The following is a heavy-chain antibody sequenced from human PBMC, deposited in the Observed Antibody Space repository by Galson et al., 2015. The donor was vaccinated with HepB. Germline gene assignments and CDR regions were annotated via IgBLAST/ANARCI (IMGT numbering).Heavy chain of an antibody. CDR1: GFTVGTNS. CDR2: IYSGGSI. CDR3: ARDRARDSGDNVGDFDY. Sequence: SLRLSCAASGFTVGTNSMSWVRQAPGKGLECVSVIYSGGSIYYADSVKGRFTISRDNSKNTVTLQMNSLRAEDTAIYYCARDRARDSGDNVGDFDYWGQGTLVTVSA. J-gene: IGHJ4*02. V-gene: IGHV3-66*01. D-gene: IGHD4-17*01.